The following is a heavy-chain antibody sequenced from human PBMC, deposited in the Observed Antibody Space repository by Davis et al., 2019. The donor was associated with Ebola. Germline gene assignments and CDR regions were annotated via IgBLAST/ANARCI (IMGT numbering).Heavy chain of an antibody. Sequence: GESLKISCAASGFTFSSYWMSWVRQAPGKGLEWVSAISDSGGSTYYADSMKGRITISRDNSKNTLYLHLDNLRADDSAIYYCARGLRSGFLTFDLWGQGTLVTVSS. V-gene: IGHV3-23*01. CDR2: ISDSGGST. D-gene: IGHD6-19*01. CDR1: GFTFSSYW. J-gene: IGHJ4*02. CDR3: ARGLRSGFLTFDL.